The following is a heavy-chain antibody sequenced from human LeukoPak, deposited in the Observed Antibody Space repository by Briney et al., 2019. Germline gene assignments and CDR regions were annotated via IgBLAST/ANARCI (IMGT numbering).Heavy chain of an antibody. CDR3: AREIKGAGMDV. CDR2: IFHSRIM. Sequence: PSETLSLTCSVSGGSISSYYWSWIRQPAGKGLQWIGRIFHSRIMNDYPFFRSRLTMSVDMSKNQISLKLTSVTAADTAVYYCAREIKGAGMDVWGQGTTVIVSS. J-gene: IGHJ6*02. V-gene: IGHV4-4*07. CDR1: GGSISSYY.